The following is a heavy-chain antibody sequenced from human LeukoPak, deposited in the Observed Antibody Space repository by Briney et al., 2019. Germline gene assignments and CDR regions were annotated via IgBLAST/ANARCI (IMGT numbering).Heavy chain of an antibody. CDR3: ARALTTVTIRGYFDY. CDR1: GYTFTSYY. J-gene: IGHJ4*02. V-gene: IGHV1-46*01. Sequence: ASVKVSCKASGYTFTSYYMHWVRQAPGQGLEWMGIINPSGGSTSYAQKFQGRVTMTRDTSTSTVYMELSSLRSEDTAVYYCARALTTVTIRGYFDYWGQGTLVTVSS. D-gene: IGHD4-17*01. CDR2: INPSGGST.